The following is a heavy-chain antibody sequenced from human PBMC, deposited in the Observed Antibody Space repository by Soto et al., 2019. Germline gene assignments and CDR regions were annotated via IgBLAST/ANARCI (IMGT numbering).Heavy chain of an antibody. Sequence: QVQLVQSGAEVKKPGTSVKVSCKASGFTLINYGITWVRQAPGQGLEWMGWVSGYNRNTNYALKFEDRLAMTTDTSTNTAYMELRNLRLDDTAVYFRARERRWEPLPYWGQGTVVTVSS. CDR2: VSGYNRNT. CDR1: GFTLINYG. J-gene: IGHJ4*02. V-gene: IGHV1-18*01. D-gene: IGHD1-26*01. CDR3: ARERRWEPLPY.